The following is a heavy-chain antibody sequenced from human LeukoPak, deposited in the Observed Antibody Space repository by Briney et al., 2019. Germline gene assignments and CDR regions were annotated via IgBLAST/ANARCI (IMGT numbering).Heavy chain of an antibody. V-gene: IGHV3-21*01. CDR2: ISSSSSYI. J-gene: IGHJ4*02. CDR1: GFTFSSYS. Sequence: GGSLRLSCAASGFTFSSYSMNWVRQAPGKGLEWVSSISSSSSYIYYADSVKGRFTISRDNAKNSLYLQMNSLRAEDTAVYYCAREGEGSSSQDHWGQGTLVTVSS. CDR3: AREGEGSSSQDH. D-gene: IGHD6-13*01.